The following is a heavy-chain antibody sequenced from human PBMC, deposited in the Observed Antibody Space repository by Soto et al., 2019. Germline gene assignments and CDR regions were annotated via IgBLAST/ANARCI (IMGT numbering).Heavy chain of an antibody. CDR1: GYTFTSYA. CDR3: ARDYSNYNSSWFGP. CDR2: IYAGNGNT. V-gene: IGHV1-3*01. Sequence: QVQLVQSGAEVKKPGASVKVSCKASGYTFTSYATHWVRQAPGQRLEWMGWIYAGNGNTKESQKIQGRVTITRETSASRAYMELSSLRTEDTALYYCARDYSNYNSSWFGPWGQGTLVTVSS. D-gene: IGHD4-4*01. J-gene: IGHJ5*02.